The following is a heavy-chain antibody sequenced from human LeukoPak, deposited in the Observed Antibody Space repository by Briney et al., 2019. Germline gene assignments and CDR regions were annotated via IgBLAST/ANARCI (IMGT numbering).Heavy chain of an antibody. Sequence: GGSLRLSCAASGFTFSSYAMSWVRQAPGKGLEWVSAISGSGGSTYYADSVKGRFTISRDNSKNTLYLQMSSLRAEDTAVYYCAKVRDSSGWYFEVDYWGQGTLVTVSS. CDR3: AKVRDSSGWYFEVDY. CDR2: ISGSGGST. V-gene: IGHV3-23*01. D-gene: IGHD6-19*01. CDR1: GFTFSSYA. J-gene: IGHJ4*02.